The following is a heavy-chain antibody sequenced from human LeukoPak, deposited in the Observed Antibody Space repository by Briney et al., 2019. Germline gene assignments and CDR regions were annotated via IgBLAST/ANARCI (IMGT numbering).Heavy chain of an antibody. D-gene: IGHD1-26*01. CDR3: AKDSDRTLDY. Sequence: PGGSLRLSCAASGFTFSSYGMHWVRQAPGKGLEWVAFIRYDGSNKYYADSVKGRFTLSRDNSKNTLYLQMNSLRAEDTAVYYCAKDSDRTLDYWGQGTLVTVSP. CDR1: GFTFSSYG. CDR2: IRYDGSNK. V-gene: IGHV3-30*02. J-gene: IGHJ4*02.